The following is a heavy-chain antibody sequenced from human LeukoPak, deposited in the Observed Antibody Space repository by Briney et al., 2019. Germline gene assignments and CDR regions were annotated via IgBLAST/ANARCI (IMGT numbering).Heavy chain of an antibody. CDR1: EFTFNNFA. CDR3: ARGPSSRSGKQDS. J-gene: IGHJ4*02. D-gene: IGHD6-6*01. CDR2: ISSNGNKI. V-gene: IGHV3-30*01. Sequence: GKSLRFSCTASEFTFNNFALHWVRQAPGKGLEWVAVISSNGNKIYYADSVRGRFTIFRDTSNKTVSLHMNDMRVEDTAFYYCARGPSSRSGKQDSWGRGTLVTVSS.